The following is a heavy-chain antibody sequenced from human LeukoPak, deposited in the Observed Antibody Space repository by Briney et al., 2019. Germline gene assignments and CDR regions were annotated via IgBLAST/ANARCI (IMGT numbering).Heavy chain of an antibody. J-gene: IGHJ6*03. V-gene: IGHV3-30*03. CDR3: ARAHLSSASTDYMTV. D-gene: IGHD6-6*01. Sequence: PGGSLRLSCAASGFIFSSYGMHWVRQVPGKGLEWVAIISYDGTNKYYADSVKGRFTISRDSSKNTLYLQMNSLRPEDTAVYYCARAHLSSASTDYMTVWGKGTTVTVSS. CDR1: GFIFSSYG. CDR2: ISYDGTNK.